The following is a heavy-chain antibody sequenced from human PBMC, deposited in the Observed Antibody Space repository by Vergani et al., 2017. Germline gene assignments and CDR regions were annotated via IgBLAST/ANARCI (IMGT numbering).Heavy chain of an antibody. D-gene: IGHD6-13*01. CDR2: FYTGGGT. J-gene: IGHJ6*02. CDR1: GGSISSGSYY. CDR3: ARDPLYSTTWPFLLLDMDV. Sequence: QVQLQESGPGLVRPSQTLSLICTVSGGSISSGSYYWSWVRPPAGKGLEWIGRFYTGGGTSYNPSLKSRVTISVDTSKNQFSLQLSSVTAADTAVYYCARDPLYSTTWPFLLLDMDVWGQGTTVTVSS. V-gene: IGHV4-61*02.